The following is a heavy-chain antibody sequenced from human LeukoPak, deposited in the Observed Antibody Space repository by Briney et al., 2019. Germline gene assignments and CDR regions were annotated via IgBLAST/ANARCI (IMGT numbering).Heavy chain of an antibody. V-gene: IGHV3-23*01. CDR1: GFTFSSYA. J-gene: IGHJ6*03. CDR2: ISGRGGCT. CDR3: AKDARDYYYYYMDV. Sequence: GGSLRLSCAASGFTFSSYAMSWVRQAPGKGLESVLAISGRGGCTYYADSVKGRFTISRDNSKTTLYLQMNSLRAEDTAVYYCAKDARDYYYYYMDVWGKGTTVTVSS.